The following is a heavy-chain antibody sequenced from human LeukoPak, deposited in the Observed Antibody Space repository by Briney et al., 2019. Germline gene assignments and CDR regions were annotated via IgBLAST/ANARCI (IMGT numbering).Heavy chain of an antibody. Sequence: GSLRLSCAASGFHFSSYAMTWVRQAPGKGLAWIGYIYYSGSTNYNPSLKSRVTISVDTSKNQFSLKLSAVSAADTAVYYCARTKISGSYWVGFDYWGQGTLVTVPS. CDR2: IYYSGST. D-gene: IGHD1-26*01. J-gene: IGHJ4*02. V-gene: IGHV4-59*01. CDR3: ARTKISGSYWVGFDY. CDR1: GFHFSSYA.